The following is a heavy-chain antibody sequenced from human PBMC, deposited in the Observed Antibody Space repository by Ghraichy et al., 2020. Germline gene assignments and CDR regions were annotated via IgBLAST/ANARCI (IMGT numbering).Heavy chain of an antibody. CDR1: GDSVSTNSAA. CDR3: ARDPSAFDM. J-gene: IGHJ3*02. V-gene: IGHV6-1*01. CDR2: TYYRSKWYY. Sequence: LRLSCAISGDSVSTNSAAWNWIRQSPSRGLEWLGRTYYRSKWYYDYAVSVKSRITINSDTSKNQFSLQLNSVTPEDTAVYYCARDPSAFDMWGQGTTVTVSS.